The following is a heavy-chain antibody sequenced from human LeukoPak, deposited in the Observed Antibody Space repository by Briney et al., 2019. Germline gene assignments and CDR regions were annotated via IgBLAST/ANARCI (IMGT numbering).Heavy chain of an antibody. V-gene: IGHV4-39*01. CDR1: GGSINTKTHY. J-gene: IGHJ4*02. D-gene: IGHD3-22*01. CDR2: VFYNGNT. Sequence: SETLSLTCTVSGGSINTKTHYWACIRQTPGKGLEWIGSVFYNGNTYYNPSLKSRVTISVDTSKNQFSLGLTSVTAADTAVYYCAKHGEDDSGYYADFFDHYGQGTLVTVSS. CDR3: AKHGEDDSGYYADFFDH.